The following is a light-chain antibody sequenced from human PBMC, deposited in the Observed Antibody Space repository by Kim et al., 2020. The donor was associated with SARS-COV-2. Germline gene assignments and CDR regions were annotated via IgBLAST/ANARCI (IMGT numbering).Light chain of an antibody. CDR3: QQLNSYPRT. CDR1: QGISSY. J-gene: IGKJ2*01. Sequence: ASVGDRVTITCRASQGISSYLAWYQQKPGKAPKLLIYAASTLQSGVPSRFSGSRSGTEFTLTISSLQPEDFATYYCQQLNSYPRTFGQGTKLEIK. V-gene: IGKV1-9*01. CDR2: AAS.